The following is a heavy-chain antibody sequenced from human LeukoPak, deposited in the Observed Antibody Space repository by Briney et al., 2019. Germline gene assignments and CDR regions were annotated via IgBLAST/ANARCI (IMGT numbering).Heavy chain of an antibody. CDR1: GFIFSIYA. V-gene: IGHV3-23*01. CDR2: VTNSGGST. J-gene: IGHJ4*02. D-gene: IGHD3-10*01. Sequence: GGSLRLSCAASGFIFSIYAMSWVRQAPGKGLEWVSSVTNSGGSTYYADSVKGRFTISRDNSKNTLYLQMNSLRAEDTAVYYCAKDRDELSMVQGFDYWGQGTLVTVSS. CDR3: AKDRDELSMVQGFDY.